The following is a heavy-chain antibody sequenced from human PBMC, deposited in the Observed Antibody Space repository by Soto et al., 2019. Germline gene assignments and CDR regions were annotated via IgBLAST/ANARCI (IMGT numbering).Heavy chain of an antibody. CDR2: MNSNSGNP. V-gene: IGHV1-8*01. Sequence: QVQLVQSGAEVKKPGASVKVSCKTSGYTFTSYDINWVRQAPGQGPEWMGWMNSNSGNPGYTQKFQGRGTVTRDTSIRTVYMELRSLRSDDTAVYYCATSRYCTNGVCPFDYWGQGTLVTVSS. CDR3: ATSRYCTNGVCPFDY. D-gene: IGHD2-8*01. J-gene: IGHJ4*02. CDR1: GYTFTSYD.